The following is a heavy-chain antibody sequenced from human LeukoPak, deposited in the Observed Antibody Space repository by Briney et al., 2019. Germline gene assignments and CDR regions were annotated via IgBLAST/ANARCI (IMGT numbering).Heavy chain of an antibody. J-gene: IGHJ4*02. CDR2: IYSGGST. CDR1: GFIVSSNY. Sequence: GGSLRLSCAASGFIVSSNYTSWVRQAPGKGLEWVSVIYSGGSTYYADSVKGRFTISRDNSKNTLYLQMNSLRAEDTAVYYCAKDPGSGWFFDYWGQGTLVTVSS. CDR3: AKDPGSGWFFDY. V-gene: IGHV3-53*01. D-gene: IGHD6-19*01.